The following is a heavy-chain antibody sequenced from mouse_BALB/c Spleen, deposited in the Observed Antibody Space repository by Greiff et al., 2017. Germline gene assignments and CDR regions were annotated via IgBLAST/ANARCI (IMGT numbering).Heavy chain of an antibody. V-gene: IGHV3-2*02. CDR3: AKGGYDGAWFAY. CDR2: ISYSGST. J-gene: IGHJ3*01. Sequence: EVKVEESGPGLVKPSQSLSLTCTVTGYSITSDYAWNWIRQFPGNKLEWMGYISYSGSTSYNPSLKSRISITRDTSKNQFFLQLNSVTTEDTATYYCAKGGYDGAWFAYWGQGTLVTVSA. CDR1: GYSITSDYA. D-gene: IGHD2-2*01.